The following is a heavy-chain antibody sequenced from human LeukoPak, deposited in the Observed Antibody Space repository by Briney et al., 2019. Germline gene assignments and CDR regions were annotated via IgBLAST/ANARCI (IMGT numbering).Heavy chain of an antibody. CDR2: IKSDGSVT. CDR3: ARLDILTGNYYYFGY. D-gene: IGHD3-9*01. J-gene: IGHJ4*02. Sequence: GGSLRLSCAASGFTFSSYWMHWVRQAPGKGLVWVSRIKSDGSVTTYADSVKGRFTISRDNAKNTLYLQMNSLRAEDTAVYFCARLDILTGNYYYFGYWGQGSLVTVSS. CDR1: GFTFSSYW. V-gene: IGHV3-74*01.